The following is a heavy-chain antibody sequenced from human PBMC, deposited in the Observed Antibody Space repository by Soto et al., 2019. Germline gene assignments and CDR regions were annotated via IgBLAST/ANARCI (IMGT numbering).Heavy chain of an antibody. Sequence: GGSLRLSCAASGFTFSSYGMHWVRQAPGKGLEWVAVIWYDGSNKYYADSVKGRFTISRDNSKNTLYLQMNSLRAEDTAVYYCAREGYGLLRCYYYMDVWGKGTTVTVSS. CDR3: AREGYGLLRCYYYMDV. V-gene: IGHV3-33*01. J-gene: IGHJ6*03. D-gene: IGHD2-15*01. CDR1: GFTFSSYG. CDR2: IWYDGSNK.